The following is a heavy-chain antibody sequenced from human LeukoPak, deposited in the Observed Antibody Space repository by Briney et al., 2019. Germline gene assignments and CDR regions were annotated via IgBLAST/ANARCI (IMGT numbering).Heavy chain of an antibody. CDR1: GYTFTSYG. J-gene: IGHJ3*02. V-gene: IGHV1-18*01. D-gene: IGHD3-9*01. CDR3: ARPNPYYDILTGYPTGYAFDI. Sequence: ASVKVSCKASGYTFTSYGISWVRQAPGQGLEWMGWISAYNGNTNYAQKLQGRVTMTTDTSTSTAYMELRSLRSDDTAVYYCARPNPYYDILTGYPTGYAFDIWGQGTMVTVSS. CDR2: ISAYNGNT.